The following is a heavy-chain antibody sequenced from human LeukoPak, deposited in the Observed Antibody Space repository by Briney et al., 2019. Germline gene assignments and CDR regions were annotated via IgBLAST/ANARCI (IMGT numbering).Heavy chain of an antibody. D-gene: IGHD6-19*01. CDR2: INPNSGGT. Sequence: ASVKVSCKASGYTFTGYYMHWVRQAPGQGLEWMGWINPNSGGTNYAQKFQGRVTMTRDTSTSTAYMELSRLRSDDTAVYYCARESLSSGWYEGQPFDYWGQGTLVTVSS. CDR1: GYTFTGYY. J-gene: IGHJ4*02. CDR3: ARESLSSGWYEGQPFDY. V-gene: IGHV1-2*02.